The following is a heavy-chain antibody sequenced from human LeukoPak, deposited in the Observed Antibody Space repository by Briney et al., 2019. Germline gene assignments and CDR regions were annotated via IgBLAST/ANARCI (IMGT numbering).Heavy chain of an antibody. Sequence: PGGPLRLSCSASGFTFTNYAMSCLRHAPGEGLVWVSSISGSGYTTDYADPVKGRFTISRDNSKNTLYLQMNSLRAEDTAVYYCAKPSTIYDTWGQGTLVTVSS. V-gene: IGHV3-23*01. J-gene: IGHJ5*02. CDR1: GFTFTNYA. CDR3: AKPSTIYDT. D-gene: IGHD5/OR15-5a*01. CDR2: ISGSGYTT.